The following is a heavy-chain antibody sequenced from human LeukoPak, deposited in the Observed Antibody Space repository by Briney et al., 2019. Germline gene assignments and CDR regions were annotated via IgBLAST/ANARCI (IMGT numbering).Heavy chain of an antibody. CDR1: GFTFSSYS. J-gene: IGHJ4*02. CDR2: ISSSSSYI. D-gene: IGHD5-24*01. V-gene: IGHV3-21*04. CDR3: AKSGYNRFDY. Sequence: GGSLRLSCAASGFTFSSYSMNWVRQAPGKGLEWVSSISSSSSYIYYADSLKGRFTISRDNAKNSLYLQMNSLRAEDTAVYYCAKSGYNRFDYWGQGTLVTVSS.